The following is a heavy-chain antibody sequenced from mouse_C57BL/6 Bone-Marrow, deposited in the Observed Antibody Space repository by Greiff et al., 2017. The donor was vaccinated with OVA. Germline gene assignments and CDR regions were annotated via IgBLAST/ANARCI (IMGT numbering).Heavy chain of an antibody. V-gene: IGHV14-2*01. CDR3: AVYYSNYYCCAMDY. CDR1: GFNITDYY. CDR2: IDPADGET. J-gene: IGHJ4*01. Sequence: EVQLQQSGAELVKPGASVKLSCTASGFNITDYYMHWVKQRTEHGLEWIGRIDPADGETKYASKFQGKATITADTSSNTAYLQLSSLTSEDTAVYYGAVYYSNYYCCAMDYWGQGTSVTVSS. D-gene: IGHD2-5*01.